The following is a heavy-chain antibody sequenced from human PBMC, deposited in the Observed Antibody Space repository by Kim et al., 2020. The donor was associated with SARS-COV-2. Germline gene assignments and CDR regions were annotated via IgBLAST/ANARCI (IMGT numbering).Heavy chain of an antibody. J-gene: IGHJ4*02. CDR1: GFTFSDYY. CDR2: ISGSGSA. Sequence: GGSLRLSCAASGFTFSDYYMSWIRQAPGKGLEWVSYISGSGSAFYADSMKGRFTLSRDNAENSVFLQLDSLRAEDTAVYYCARGGIRSYGYPWFDYWGQG. CDR3: ARGGIRSYGYPWFDY. V-gene: IGHV3-11*01. D-gene: IGHD3-16*01.